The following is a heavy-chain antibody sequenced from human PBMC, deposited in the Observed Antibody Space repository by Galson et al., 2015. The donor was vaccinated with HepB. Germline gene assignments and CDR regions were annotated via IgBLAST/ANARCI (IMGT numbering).Heavy chain of an antibody. CDR2: IIPIFGTA. D-gene: IGHD5-18*01. CDR3: ARGGAIQLWATDAFDI. Sequence: SVKVSCKASGGTFSSYAISWVRQAPGQGLEWMGGIIPIFGTANYAQKFQGRVTITADESTSTAYMELSSLRSEDTAVYYCARGGAIQLWATDAFDIWGQGTMVTVSS. V-gene: IGHV1-69*13. J-gene: IGHJ3*02. CDR1: GGTFSSYA.